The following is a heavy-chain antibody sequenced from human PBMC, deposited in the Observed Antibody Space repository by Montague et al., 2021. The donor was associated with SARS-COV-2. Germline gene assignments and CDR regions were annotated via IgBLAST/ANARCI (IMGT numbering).Heavy chain of an antibody. J-gene: IGHJ6*03. Sequence: SETLSLTCTVSGDSISSSSYYWGWIRPPPGKALEWIGSINNRGNTYNNPSLRSRVSISVDTSKNQFSLNVSSVTAADTGLFYCVRVTHPRSAWPYYIDVWGKGATVTVS. CDR1: GDSISSSSYY. V-gene: IGHV4-39*01. CDR3: VRVTHPRSAWPYYIDV. CDR2: INNRGNT. D-gene: IGHD4-11*01.